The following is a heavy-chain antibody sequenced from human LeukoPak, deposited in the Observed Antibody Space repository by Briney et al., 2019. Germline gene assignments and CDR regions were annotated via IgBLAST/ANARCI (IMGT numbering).Heavy chain of an antibody. CDR2: INPYSGGT. V-gene: IGHV1-2*02. CDR3: ASSFNVESGSSYFAC. J-gene: IGHJ4*02. CDR1: GHTFNMQG. Sequence: GASVKVSSKPSGHTFNMQGIEWLRQAPGQGLEWMGWINPYSGGTNYAQKFQGRVTMTRDTSISTASMEMSKLRYDDTAVYYCASSFNVESGSSYFACLCRGTLVTVSS. D-gene: IGHD2-21*01.